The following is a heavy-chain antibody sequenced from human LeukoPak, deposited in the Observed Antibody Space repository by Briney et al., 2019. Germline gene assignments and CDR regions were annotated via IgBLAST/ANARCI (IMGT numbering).Heavy chain of an antibody. CDR3: ARDYGGSSPFDY. V-gene: IGHV3-48*04. CDR2: ISSSGSTI. J-gene: IGHJ4*02. D-gene: IGHD4-23*01. Sequence: GGSLRLSCAASGFTFSSYSMNWVRQAPGKGLEWASYISSSGSTIYYADSVKGRFTISRDNAKNSLYLQMNSLRAEDTAVYYCARDYGGSSPFDYWGQGTLVTVSS. CDR1: GFTFSSYS.